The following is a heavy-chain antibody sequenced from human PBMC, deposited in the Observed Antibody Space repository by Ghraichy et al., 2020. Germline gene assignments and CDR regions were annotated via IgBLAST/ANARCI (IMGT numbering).Heavy chain of an antibody. CDR3: ARVRPSWGDYYYYMDV. Sequence: SETLSLTCAVYDGSFSGYYWSWIRQPPGKGLEWIGEINHSGSTNYNPSLKSRVTISVDTSKNQFSLKLSSVTAADTAVYYCARVRPSWGDYYYYMDVWGKGTTVTVSS. J-gene: IGHJ6*03. CDR1: DGSFSGYY. CDR2: INHSGST. V-gene: IGHV4-34*01. D-gene: IGHD6-13*01.